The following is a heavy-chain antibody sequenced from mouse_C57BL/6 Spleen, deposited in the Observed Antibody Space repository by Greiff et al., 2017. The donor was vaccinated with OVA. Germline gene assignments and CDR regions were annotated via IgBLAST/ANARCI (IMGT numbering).Heavy chain of an antibody. CDR2: IYPGDGDT. CDR1: GYAFSSYW. D-gene: IGHD2-4*01. CDR3: ARSNDYVAMDY. J-gene: IGHJ4*01. Sequence: QVQLQQSGPELVKPGASVKISCKASGYAFSSYWMNWVKQRPGKGLEWIGRIYPGDGDTNYNGKFKGKATLTADKSSSTAYMQLSSLTSEDSAVYFCARSNDYVAMDYWGQGTSVTVSS. V-gene: IGHV1-82*01.